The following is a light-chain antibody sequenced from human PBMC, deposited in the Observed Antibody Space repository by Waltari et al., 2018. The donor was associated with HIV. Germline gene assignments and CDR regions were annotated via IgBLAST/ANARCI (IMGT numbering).Light chain of an antibody. CDR2: DLT. Sequence: QSALTQPASVSGSPGQSITISCTGTSGDVGAYNYVSWYQQHPNKAPKLMIYDLTKRPSGVSIRSSGSKSGNTSSRTLSGLQAEDEADYYCCSYAGDTTFVFGTGTKVTVL. J-gene: IGLJ1*01. CDR1: SGDVGAYNY. V-gene: IGLV2-23*02. CDR3: CSYAGDTTFV.